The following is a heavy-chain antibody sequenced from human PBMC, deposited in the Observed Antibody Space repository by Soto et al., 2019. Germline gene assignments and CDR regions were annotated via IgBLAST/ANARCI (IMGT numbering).Heavy chain of an antibody. CDR3: VKDGGYDFWSGYYPIDY. D-gene: IGHD3-3*01. CDR2: ISSDGGST. Sequence: GGSLRLSCSASGFTFGNYAMHGVRQAPGKGLEYVSAISSDGGSTYYADFVKGRFTISRDNAKNTLYLQVNSLRADDTAVYYCVKDGGYDFWSGYYPIDYWGQGTLVTVSS. V-gene: IGHV3-64D*06. CDR1: GFTFGNYA. J-gene: IGHJ4*02.